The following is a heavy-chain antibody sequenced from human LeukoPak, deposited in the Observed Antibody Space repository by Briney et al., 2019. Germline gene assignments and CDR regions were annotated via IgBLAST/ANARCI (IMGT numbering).Heavy chain of an antibody. CDR2: ISYDGSNK. V-gene: IGHV3-30*04. CDR1: GFTFSSYA. Sequence: GGSLRLSCAASGFTFSSYAMHWARQAPGKGLEWVAVISYDGSNKYYADSVKGRFTISRDNSKNTLYLQMNSLRAEDTAVYYCARELELSMDVWGQGTTVTVSS. CDR3: ARELELSMDV. D-gene: IGHD3-3*02. J-gene: IGHJ6*02.